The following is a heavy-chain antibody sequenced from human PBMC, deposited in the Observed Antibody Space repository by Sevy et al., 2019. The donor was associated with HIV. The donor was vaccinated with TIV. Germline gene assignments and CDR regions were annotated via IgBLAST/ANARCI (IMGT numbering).Heavy chain of an antibody. V-gene: IGHV1-69*13. D-gene: IGHD2-15*01. CDR3: ATSPDYCSGGSCYSVRDTGYFDL. Sequence: ASVKVSCKASGGTFSSYAISWVRQAPGQGLEWMGGIIPIFGTANYAQKFQGRVTITADESTSTAYMELSSLGSEDTAVYYCATSPDYCSGGSCYSVRDTGYFDLWGRGTLVTVSS. J-gene: IGHJ2*01. CDR2: IIPIFGTA. CDR1: GGTFSSYA.